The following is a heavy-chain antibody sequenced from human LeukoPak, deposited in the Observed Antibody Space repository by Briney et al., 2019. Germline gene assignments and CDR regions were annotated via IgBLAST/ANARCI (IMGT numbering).Heavy chain of an antibody. CDR2: IYYSGST. CDR1: GDSISSYY. CDR3: ARTPNYGSGSWHFDY. V-gene: IGHV4-59*01. Sequence: PSETLSLTCTVSGDSISSYYWNWIRQPPGKGLEWIGYIYYSGSTKYNPSLKSRVTISVDTSKTQFSLNLPSVTAADTAVYYCARTPNYGSGSWHFDYWGQGTLVTVSS. J-gene: IGHJ4*02. D-gene: IGHD3-10*01.